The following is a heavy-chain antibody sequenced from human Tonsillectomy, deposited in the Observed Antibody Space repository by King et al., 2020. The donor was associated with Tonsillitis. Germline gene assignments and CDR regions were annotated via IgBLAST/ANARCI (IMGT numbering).Heavy chain of an antibody. J-gene: IGHJ6*02. D-gene: IGHD6-13*01. CDR3: AKDISMAARWGMDV. CDR2: ISWNSGSI. CDR1: GFTFDNYA. V-gene: IGHV3-9*01. Sequence: VQLVESGGGLVQPGRSLRLSCAASGFTFDNYAMHWVRQAPGKGLEWVSGISWNSGSIDYADSVKGRFTISRDNAKNSLYLQMNSLRTEDTALYYCAKDISMAARWGMDVWGQGTTVTVSS.